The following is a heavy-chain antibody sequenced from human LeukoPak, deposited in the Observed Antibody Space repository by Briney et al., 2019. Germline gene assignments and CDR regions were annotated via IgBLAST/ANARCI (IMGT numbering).Heavy chain of an antibody. CDR1: RFTFSSNA. CDR2: ISSSSSYI. CDR3: AREDCSSTSCYFDYRGYYYMDV. Sequence: PGGSLRLSCVDSRFTFSSNALSWVRQAPGKGLEWVSSISSSSSYIYYADSVKGRFTISRDNAKNSLYLQMNSLRAEDTAVYYCAREDCSSTSCYFDYRGYYYMDVWGKGTTVTVSS. V-gene: IGHV3-21*01. D-gene: IGHD2-2*01. J-gene: IGHJ6*03.